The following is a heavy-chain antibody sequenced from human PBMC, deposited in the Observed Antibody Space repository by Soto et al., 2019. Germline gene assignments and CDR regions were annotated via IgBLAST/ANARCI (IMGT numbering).Heavy chain of an antibody. J-gene: IGHJ4*02. CDR1: GGSISSGGYY. Sequence: PSETLSLTCTVSGGSISSGGYYWSWIRQHPGKGLEWIGYIYYSGSTYYNPSLKSRVTISVDTSKNQFSLKLSSVTAADTAVYYCARGVIGYCSSTSCRTGLDYWGQGTLVTVYS. V-gene: IGHV4-31*03. CDR3: ARGVIGYCSSTSCRTGLDY. D-gene: IGHD2-2*01. CDR2: IYYSGST.